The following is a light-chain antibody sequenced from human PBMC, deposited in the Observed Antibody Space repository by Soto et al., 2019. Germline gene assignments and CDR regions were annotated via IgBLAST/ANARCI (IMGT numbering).Light chain of an antibody. CDR1: QSVSSSS. V-gene: IGKV3-20*01. J-gene: IGKJ4*01. Sequence: EIVLTQSPGTLSLSPGERATLSFTSSQSVSSSSLAWFQQKPGQAPRLLIYGASSRATGIPDRFSGRGSGTDFTLTISRLEPADFAVYHCQQYGRAPLTFGGGTTV. CDR3: QQYGRAPLT. CDR2: GAS.